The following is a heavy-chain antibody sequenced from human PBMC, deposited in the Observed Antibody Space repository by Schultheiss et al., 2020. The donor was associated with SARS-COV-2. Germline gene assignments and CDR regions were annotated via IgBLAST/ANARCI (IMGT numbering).Heavy chain of an antibody. CDR1: GYSFTSYG. J-gene: IGHJ6*02. CDR2: INPDSGGT. CDR3: ARDKTGSSSSFLRDGMDV. V-gene: IGHV1-2*06. D-gene: IGHD6-6*01. Sequence: ASVKVSCKASGYSFTSYGINWVRQAPGQGLEWMGRINPDSGGTNYAQKFQGRVTMTRDTSVSTAYLELSRLKSDDTAVYYCARDKTGSSSSFLRDGMDVWGQGTTVTVSS.